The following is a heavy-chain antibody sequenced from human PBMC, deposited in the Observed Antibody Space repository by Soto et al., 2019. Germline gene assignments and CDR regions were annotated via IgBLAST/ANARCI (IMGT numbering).Heavy chain of an antibody. Sequence: SETLSLTCAVYGGSFIGYYWSWIRQPPGKGLEWIGEINHSGSTNYNPSLKSRVTISVDTSKNQFSLKLSSVTAADTAVYYCASFGYYDILTGQTAPVARIDYWGQGTLVTVSS. CDR1: GGSFIGYY. CDR3: ASFGYYDILTGQTAPVARIDY. CDR2: INHSGST. D-gene: IGHD3-9*01. V-gene: IGHV4-34*01. J-gene: IGHJ4*02.